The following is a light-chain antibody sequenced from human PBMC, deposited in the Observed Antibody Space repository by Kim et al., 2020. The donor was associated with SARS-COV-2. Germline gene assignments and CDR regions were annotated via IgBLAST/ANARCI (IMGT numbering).Light chain of an antibody. CDR2: AAS. CDR3: QQSYSAPRT. CDR1: QRINTY. Sequence: ASVGDRVTMTCRASQRINTYLNWYQQKPGKAPKLLIYAASSLHSGVPSRFSGSGSETDFTLTITSLQPEDFATYYCQQSYSAPRTFGQGTKVEVK. V-gene: IGKV1-39*01. J-gene: IGKJ1*01.